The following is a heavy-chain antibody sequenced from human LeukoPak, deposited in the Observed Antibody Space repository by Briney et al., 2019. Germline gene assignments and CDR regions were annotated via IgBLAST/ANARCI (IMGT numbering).Heavy chain of an antibody. Sequence: SETLSLTCTVSGRSSSSYYWSWIRQPAGKGLEWIGRMYTSGETNYNPTLKSRITISLDTSKNQFSLRLSSVTAADTAVYYCAAGSQSTALIKWGQGTLVTASS. CDR3: AAGSQSTALIK. D-gene: IGHD5-18*01. J-gene: IGHJ4*02. V-gene: IGHV4-4*07. CDR1: GRSSSSYY. CDR2: MYTSGET.